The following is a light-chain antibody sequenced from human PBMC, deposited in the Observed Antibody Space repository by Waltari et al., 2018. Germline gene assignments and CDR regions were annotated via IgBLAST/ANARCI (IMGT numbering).Light chain of an antibody. V-gene: IGKV1-39*01. Sequence: DIQLTQSPSSLSASIGDRLTITCRTSQTISKFLNWYQQKRGKAPKLLISGASNLQSGVPLSFSVSGSCTGFTLTISSLQPEDFATYYCQQTYSIPYTFGQGTNLEIK. J-gene: IGKJ2*01. CDR1: QTISKF. CDR2: GAS. CDR3: QQTYSIPYT.